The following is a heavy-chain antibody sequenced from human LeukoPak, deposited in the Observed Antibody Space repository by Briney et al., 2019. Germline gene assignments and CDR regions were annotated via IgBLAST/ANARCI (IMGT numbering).Heavy chain of an antibody. J-gene: IGHJ4*02. Sequence: GASVKVSCKASGYTFTSYDINWVRQATGQGLEWMGWMNPNSGNTGYAQKFQGRVTMTRNTSISTAYMELSSLRSEDTAVYYCARPSIAAADSSDYWGQGTLVTVSS. CDR3: ARPSIAAADSSDY. V-gene: IGHV1-8*01. CDR1: GYTFTSYD. D-gene: IGHD6-13*01. CDR2: MNPNSGNT.